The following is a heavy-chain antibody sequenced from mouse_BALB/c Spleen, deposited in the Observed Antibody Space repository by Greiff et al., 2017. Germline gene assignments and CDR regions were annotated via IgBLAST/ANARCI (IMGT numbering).Heavy chain of an antibody. CDR3: ARDYYGSRYGFAY. V-gene: IGHV5-6-3*01. D-gene: IGHD1-1*01. J-gene: IGHJ3*01. CDR1: GFTFSSYG. CDR2: INSNGGST. Sequence: EVQLVESGGGLVKPGGSLKLSCAASGFTFSSYGMSWVRQTPDKRLELVATINSNGGSTYYPDSVKGRFTISRDNAKNTLYLQMSSLKSEDTAMYYCARDYYGSRYGFAYWGQGTLVTVSA.